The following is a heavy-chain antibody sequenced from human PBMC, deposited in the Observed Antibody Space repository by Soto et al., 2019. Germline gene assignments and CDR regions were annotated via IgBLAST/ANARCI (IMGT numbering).Heavy chain of an antibody. CDR3: ARHRYTNTWPYGYGDL. D-gene: IGHD3-16*02. CDR1: SGSVKNSTSY. V-gene: IGHV4-39*01. Sequence: QVQLLQSGPGLVKPSETLSLTCTVSSGSVKNSTSYWGCIRQPPGTGLQWMASLFYSRATYYNPSLKNRHTISVDTHTNHPSLNLTTLTAADTAVYYWARHRYTNTWPYGYGDLWAPPTVVTVSS. CDR2: LFYSRAT. J-gene: IGHJ2*01.